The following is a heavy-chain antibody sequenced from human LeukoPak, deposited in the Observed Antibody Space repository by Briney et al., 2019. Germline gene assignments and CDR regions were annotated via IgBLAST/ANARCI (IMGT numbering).Heavy chain of an antibody. J-gene: IGHJ4*02. CDR3: ARVGAWELQRVFEY. D-gene: IGHD1-26*01. Sequence: GGSLRLSCAASGFTFTNYWMTWVRQVPGKGVDRVVNIYKAGSESYYVDSVKGRFAISRDDAKNSLYLQLSSLRVEDTAVYYCARVGAWELQRVFEYWGQGTLVTVSS. CDR1: GFTFTNYW. V-gene: IGHV3-7*01. CDR2: IYKAGSES.